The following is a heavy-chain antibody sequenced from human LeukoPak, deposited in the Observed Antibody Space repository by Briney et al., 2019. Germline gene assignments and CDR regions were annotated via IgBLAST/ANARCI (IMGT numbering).Heavy chain of an antibody. V-gene: IGHV3-21*01. CDR2: ISSSSSYI. J-gene: IGHJ3*02. D-gene: IGHD3-10*01. Sequence: GGSLRLSCAASGFTFSSYSMNWVRQAPGKGLEWVSSISSSSSYIYYADSVKGRFTISRDNAKNSLYPQMNSLRAEDTAVYYCARGVRENDAFDIWGQGTMVTVSS. CDR1: GFTFSSYS. CDR3: ARGVRENDAFDI.